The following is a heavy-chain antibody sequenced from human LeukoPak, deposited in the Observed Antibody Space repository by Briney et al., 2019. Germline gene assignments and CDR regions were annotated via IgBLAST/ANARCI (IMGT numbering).Heavy chain of an antibody. J-gene: IGHJ4*02. CDR2: IYTSGRT. CDR1: GGSISSYD. V-gene: IGHV4-4*07. CDR3: ARDLLEAFDY. Sequence: SETLSLPCTVSGGSISSYDWSWIRQPAGKGLEWIGRIYTSGRTNYNPSLKSRVTISADKSKKQFSLKLSSVTAADTAVYYCARDLLEAFDYWGQGTLVTVSS. D-gene: IGHD1-1*01.